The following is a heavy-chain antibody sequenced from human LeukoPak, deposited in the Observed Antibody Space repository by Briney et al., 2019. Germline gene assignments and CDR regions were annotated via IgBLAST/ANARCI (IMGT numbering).Heavy chain of an antibody. V-gene: IGHV3-7*01. D-gene: IGHD2-2*01. CDR2: IKQDGSEK. CDR3: ARGLDCRSTSCYLDN. J-gene: IGHJ4*02. CDR1: GFTFTKYW. Sequence: GGSLRLSCAASGFTFTKYWMTWVRQAPGKGLEWVANIKQDGSEKFYVDSVKGRFTISRDNAKNSLDLQINSLGAEDTAVSYCARGLDCRSTSCYLDNWGQGTLVTVSS.